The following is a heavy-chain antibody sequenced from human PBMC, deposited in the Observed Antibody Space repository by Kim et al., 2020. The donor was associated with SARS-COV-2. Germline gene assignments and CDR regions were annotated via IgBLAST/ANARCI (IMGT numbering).Heavy chain of an antibody. D-gene: IGHD1-26*01. J-gene: IGHJ5*02. CDR1: GGSISSYY. V-gene: IGHV4-59*01. CDR2: IYYSGST. Sequence: SETLSLTCTVSGGSISSYYWSWIRQPPGKGLEWIGYIYYSGSTNYNPSLKSRVIISVNTSKNQFSLTLSSVTAADTAVYYYARDGIDSGSDYGYNGFDP. CDR3: ARDGIDSGSDYGYNGFDP.